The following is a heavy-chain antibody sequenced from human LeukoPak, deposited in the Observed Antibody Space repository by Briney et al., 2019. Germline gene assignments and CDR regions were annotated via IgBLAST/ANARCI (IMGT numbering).Heavy chain of an antibody. D-gene: IGHD3-22*01. V-gene: IGHV1-2*02. J-gene: IGHJ3*02. Sequence: ASVKVSCMASGYTFTGYYMHWVRQAPGQGLEWMGWINPNSGGTNYAQKFQGRVTMTRDTSISTAYMELSRLRSDDTAVDYCARDVYYYDRSGYQRAFDIWGQGTMVTVSS. CDR2: INPNSGGT. CDR1: GYTFTGYY. CDR3: ARDVYYYDRSGYQRAFDI.